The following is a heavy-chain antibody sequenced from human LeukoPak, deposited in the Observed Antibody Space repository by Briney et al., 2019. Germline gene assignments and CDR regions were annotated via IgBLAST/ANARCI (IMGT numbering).Heavy chain of an antibody. CDR1: GGTFSSYA. D-gene: IGHD2-2*01. J-gene: IGHJ4*02. CDR2: IIPIFGTA. Sequence: VASVKVSCKASGGTFSSYAISWVRQAPGQGLEWMGGIIPIFGTANYAQKFQGRVTITADESTSTAYMELSSLRSEDTAVYYCARARLYQLLGEGDYIDYWGQGTLVTVSS. V-gene: IGHV1-69*01. CDR3: ARARLYQLLGEGDYIDY.